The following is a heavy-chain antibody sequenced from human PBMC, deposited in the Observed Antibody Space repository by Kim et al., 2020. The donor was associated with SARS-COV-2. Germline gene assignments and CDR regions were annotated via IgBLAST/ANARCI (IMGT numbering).Heavy chain of an antibody. D-gene: IGHD5-12*01. V-gene: IGHV4-34*01. Sequence: YNPARKSRVTISVDTSKNQFSLKLSAVTAADTAVYYCARGAGWLPYYFDYWGRGTLVTVSS. CDR3: ARGAGWLPYYFDY. J-gene: IGHJ4*02.